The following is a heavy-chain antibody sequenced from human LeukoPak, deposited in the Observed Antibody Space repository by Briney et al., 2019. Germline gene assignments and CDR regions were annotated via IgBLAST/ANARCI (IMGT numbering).Heavy chain of an antibody. CDR3: ARKVEAGLEVFDI. D-gene: IGHD6-19*01. CDR2: IIPIFGTA. V-gene: IGHV1-69*13. CDR1: GGTFSSYA. J-gene: IGHJ3*02. Sequence: SVKVSCKASGGTFSSYAISWVRQAPGQGLEWMGGIIPIFGTANYAQKFQGRVTITADESTSTAYMELSSLRSEDTAVYYCARKVEAGLEVFDIWGQGTMVTVSS.